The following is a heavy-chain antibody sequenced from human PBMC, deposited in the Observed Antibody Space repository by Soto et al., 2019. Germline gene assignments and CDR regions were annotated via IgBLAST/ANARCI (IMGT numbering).Heavy chain of an antibody. CDR2: IKSKTDGGTT. V-gene: IGHV3-15*01. Sequence: GGSLRLSCAASGFTFSNAWMSWVRQAPGKGLEWVGRIKSKTDGGTTDYAAPVKGRFTISRDDSKNTLYLQMNSLKTEDTAVYYCTHNQYYYYGMDVWGQGTTVTVSS. CDR1: GFTFSNAW. J-gene: IGHJ6*02. CDR3: THNQYYYYGMDV. D-gene: IGHD1-1*01.